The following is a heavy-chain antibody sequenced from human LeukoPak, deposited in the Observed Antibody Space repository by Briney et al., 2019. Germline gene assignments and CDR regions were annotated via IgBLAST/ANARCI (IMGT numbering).Heavy chain of an antibody. CDR3: ARAGRYSSSWYMFAEYFQH. V-gene: IGHV4-4*07. Sequence: PSETLSLTCTVSGGSISSYYWSWIRQPAGKGLEWIGRIYTSGSTNYNPSLKSRVTMSVDTSKNQFSLKLSSVTAADTAVYYCARAGRYSSSWYMFAEYFQHWGQGTLVTVSS. D-gene: IGHD6-13*01. J-gene: IGHJ1*01. CDR1: GGSISSYY. CDR2: IYTSGST.